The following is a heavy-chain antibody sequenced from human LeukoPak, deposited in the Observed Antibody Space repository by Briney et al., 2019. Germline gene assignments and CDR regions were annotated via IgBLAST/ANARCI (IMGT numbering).Heavy chain of an antibody. CDR1: GFTVSDNY. Sequence: GGSLRLSCAASGFTVSDNYMSWVRQAPGKGLEWVSVFYSGGSTRYADSVKGRFTISRDNSKNTLYLQLNSLRVEDTAEYYCAKAHGGSYHSGIDWGQGTLVIVSS. CDR2: FYSGGST. D-gene: IGHD1-26*01. CDR3: AKAHGGSYHSGID. V-gene: IGHV3-66*01. J-gene: IGHJ4*02.